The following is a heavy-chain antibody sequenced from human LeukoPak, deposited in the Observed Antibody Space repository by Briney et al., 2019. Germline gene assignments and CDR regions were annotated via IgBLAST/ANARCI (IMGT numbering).Heavy chain of an antibody. D-gene: IGHD1-26*01. J-gene: IGHJ4*02. CDR3: AREVFGATMIDY. CDR1: GGSISSSSYY. Sequence: KPSETLSLTCTVSGGSISSSSYYWGWIRQPPGKGLEWIGEINHSGSTNYNPSLKSRVTISVDTSKNQFSLKLSSVTAADTAVYYCAREVFGATMIDYWGQGTLVTVSS. CDR2: INHSGST. V-gene: IGHV4-39*07.